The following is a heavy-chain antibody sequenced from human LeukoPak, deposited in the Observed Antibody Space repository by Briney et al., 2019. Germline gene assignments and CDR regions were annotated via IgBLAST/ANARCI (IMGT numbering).Heavy chain of an antibody. Sequence: GGSLRLSCAASGFTFSSYSMNWVRQAPGKGLEWVSYISSSSSTIYYADSVKGRFTISRDNAKNSLYLQMNSLRPEDTAVYYCARIPGDIVVVPATYYYGMDVWGQGTTVTVSS. V-gene: IGHV3-48*04. CDR3: ARIPGDIVVVPATYYYGMDV. J-gene: IGHJ6*02. CDR1: GFTFSSYS. CDR2: ISSSSSTI. D-gene: IGHD2-2*01.